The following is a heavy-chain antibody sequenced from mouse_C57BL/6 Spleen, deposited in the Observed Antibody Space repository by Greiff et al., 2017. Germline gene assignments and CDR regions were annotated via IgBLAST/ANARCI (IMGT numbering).Heavy chain of an antibody. CDR3: ESQAYYDYDGYDFDY. J-gene: IGHJ2*01. CDR2: IYPRSGNT. V-gene: IGHV1-81*01. Sequence: VQLVESGAELARPGASVKLSCKASGYTFTSYGISWVKQRTGQGLEWIGEIYPRSGNTYYNEKFKGKATLTADKSSSTAYMELRSLTSEDSAVYFCESQAYYDYDGYDFDYWGQGTTLTVSS. D-gene: IGHD2-4*01. CDR1: GYTFTSYG.